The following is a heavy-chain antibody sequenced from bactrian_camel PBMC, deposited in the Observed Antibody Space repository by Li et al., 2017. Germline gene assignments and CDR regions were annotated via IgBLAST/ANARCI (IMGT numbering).Heavy chain of an antibody. D-gene: IGHD2*01. CDR1: GSTYSTYW. V-gene: IGHV3S25*01. J-gene: IGHJ4*01. Sequence: QLVESGGGSVQTGGSLRLSCAASGSTYSTYWMYWVRQLPGKGLEWVSTINGINGGGSSPYYADSVKDRFTISRDNAKNTVSLQMNRLKPEDTAMYYCAARTGATWSLSLGASDYNHWGQGTQVTVS. CDR2: INGGGSSP. CDR3: AARTGATWSLSLGASDYNH.